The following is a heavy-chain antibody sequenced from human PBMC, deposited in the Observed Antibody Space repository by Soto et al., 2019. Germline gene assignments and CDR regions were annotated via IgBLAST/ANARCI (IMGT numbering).Heavy chain of an antibody. J-gene: IGHJ4*02. V-gene: IGHV3-23*01. Sequence: GSLRLSCVASGFAFSTYAMSWVRQAPGKGLEWVSAVSGSGENTYYADSVKGRFTISRDNSKHKLHLQMNSLRADDTAVYYCAKDYYYDSSGPDYWGRGTLVTVSS. CDR3: AKDYYYDSSGPDY. D-gene: IGHD3-22*01. CDR1: GFAFSTYA. CDR2: VSGSGENT.